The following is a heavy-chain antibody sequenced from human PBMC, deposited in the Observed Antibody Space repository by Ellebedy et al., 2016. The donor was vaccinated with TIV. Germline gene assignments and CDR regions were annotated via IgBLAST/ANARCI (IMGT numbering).Heavy chain of an antibody. V-gene: IGHV4-39*07. CDR2: IYYSGTT. Sequence: SETLSLTXTVSGVSISSTTYYWGWIRQPPGKGLEWIGTIYYSGTTYYNPSLKSRVTISLDTSKNQFSLKMRSVTAADTAVYYCARDGSGSYHNWFDPWGQGTLVTVSS. J-gene: IGHJ5*02. CDR1: GVSISSTTYY. D-gene: IGHD3-10*01. CDR3: ARDGSGSYHNWFDP.